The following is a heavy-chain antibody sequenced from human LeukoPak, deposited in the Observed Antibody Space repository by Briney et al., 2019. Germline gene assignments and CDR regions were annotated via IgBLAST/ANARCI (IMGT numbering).Heavy chain of an antibody. CDR3: ARGTYYYGSGSYYSSDY. CDR1: LYTFPSYV. D-gene: IGHD3-10*01. CDR2: ISAYNGNT. Sequence: SVTVSCKASLYTFPSYVISWVRQAPGQGVDWIGWISAYNGNTNYAQKLQGRVTMTTDTSTSTAYMELRSLRSDDTAVYYCARGTYYYGSGSYYSSDYWGQGTLVTVSS. V-gene: IGHV1-18*01. J-gene: IGHJ4*02.